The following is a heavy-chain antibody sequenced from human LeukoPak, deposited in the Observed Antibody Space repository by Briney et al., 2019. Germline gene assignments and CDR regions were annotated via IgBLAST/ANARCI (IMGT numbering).Heavy chain of an antibody. Sequence: GSLRLSCAASGFTFSSYSMNWVRQAPGKGLEWVSSISSSSSYIYYADSVKGRFTISRDNAKNSLYLQMNSLRAEDTAVYYCARDLRVGFNWLNRWFDPWGQGTLVTVSS. J-gene: IGHJ5*02. CDR3: ARDLRVGFNWLNRWFDP. CDR2: ISSSSSYI. D-gene: IGHD3-10*01. CDR1: GFTFSSYS. V-gene: IGHV3-21*01.